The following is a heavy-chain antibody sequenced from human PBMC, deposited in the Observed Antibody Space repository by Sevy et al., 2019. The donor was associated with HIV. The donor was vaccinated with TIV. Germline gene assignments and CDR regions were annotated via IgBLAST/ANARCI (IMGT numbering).Heavy chain of an antibody. D-gene: IGHD6-13*01. CDR3: ARGGIAAAGTDYYYYGMDV. J-gene: IGHJ6*02. CDR1: GYTFTSYG. V-gene: IGHV1-18*01. CDR2: ISAYNGNT. Sequence: ASVKVYCKASGYTFTSYGISWVRQAPGQGLEWMGWISAYNGNTNYAQKLQGRVTMTTDTSTSTAYMELRSLRSDDTAVYYCARGGIAAAGTDYYYYGMDVWGQGTTVTVS.